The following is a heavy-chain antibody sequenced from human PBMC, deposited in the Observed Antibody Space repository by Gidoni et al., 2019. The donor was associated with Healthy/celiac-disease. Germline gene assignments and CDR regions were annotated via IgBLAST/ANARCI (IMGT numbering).Heavy chain of an antibody. Sequence: QVQLAESGGGLVKTGGSLRLSCAASAFTFRYYYMSWIPQVPGKGLEWFSYISCSGSTIYYADSVKGRFTISRDNAKNSLNLQMNSLRAEDTAVYYCARGGGYDSEILRFDYWGQGTLVTVSS. CDR3: ARGGGYDSEILRFDY. CDR1: AFTFRYYY. D-gene: IGHD5-12*01. CDR2: ISCSGSTI. V-gene: IGHV3-11*01. J-gene: IGHJ4*02.